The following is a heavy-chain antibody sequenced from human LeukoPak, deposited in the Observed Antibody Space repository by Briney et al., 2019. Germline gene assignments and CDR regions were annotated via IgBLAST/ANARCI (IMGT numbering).Heavy chain of an antibody. J-gene: IGHJ6*02. CDR3: AKDRGYELMEYGMDV. V-gene: IGHV3-23*01. Sequence: GGSLRLSCAASGFTFSSYAMSWVRQAPGKGLEWVSAISGSGGSTYYADSVKGRFTISRDNSKNTLYLQMNSLRAEDTAVYYCAKDRGYELMEYGMDVWGQGTTVTVSS. CDR2: ISGSGGST. D-gene: IGHD5-18*01. CDR1: GFTFSSYA.